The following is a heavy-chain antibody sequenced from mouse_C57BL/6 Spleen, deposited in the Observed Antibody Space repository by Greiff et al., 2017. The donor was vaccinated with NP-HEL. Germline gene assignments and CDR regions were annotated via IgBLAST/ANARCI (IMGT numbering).Heavy chain of an antibody. Sequence: EVKLVESGGGLVKPGGSLKLSCAASGFTFSDYGMHWVRQAPEKGLEWVAYISSGSSTIYYADTVKGRFTISRDNAKNTLFLQMTSLRSEDTAMYYGARYENYYGSSYFDVWGTGTTVTVSS. CDR2: ISSGSSTI. J-gene: IGHJ1*03. V-gene: IGHV5-17*01. D-gene: IGHD1-1*01. CDR1: GFTFSDYG. CDR3: ARYENYYGSSYFDV.